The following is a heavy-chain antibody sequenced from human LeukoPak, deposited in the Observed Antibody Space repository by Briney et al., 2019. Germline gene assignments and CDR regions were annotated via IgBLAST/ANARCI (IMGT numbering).Heavy chain of an antibody. CDR2: ISYDGSKK. D-gene: IGHD3-10*01. CDR3: AKDLSSKSPFFFYYGSGSPGH. CDR1: GFTFSSYG. Sequence: GGSLRLSCAASGFTFSSYGMHWVRQAPGKGLGWVAAISYDGSKKNYADSVKGRFTNARDNSKNTLYLQMNSLRPEDTGVYYCAKDLSSKSPFFFYYGSGSPGHWGQGTLVTVSS. V-gene: IGHV3-30*18. J-gene: IGHJ4*02.